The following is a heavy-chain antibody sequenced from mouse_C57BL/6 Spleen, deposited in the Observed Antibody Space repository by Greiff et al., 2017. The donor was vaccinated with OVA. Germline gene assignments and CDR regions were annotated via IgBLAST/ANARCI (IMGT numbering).Heavy chain of an antibody. CDR1: GYTFTSYW. V-gene: IGHV1-50*01. Sequence: VQLQQPGAELVKPGASVKLSCKASGYTFTSYWMQWVKQRPGQGLEWIGEIDPSDSYTNYNQKFKGKATLTVDTSSSTAYMQLSSLTSEDSAVYYCARWRGYSYYFDYWGQGTTLTVSS. D-gene: IGHD2-3*01. CDR2: IDPSDSYT. CDR3: ARWRGYSYYFDY. J-gene: IGHJ2*01.